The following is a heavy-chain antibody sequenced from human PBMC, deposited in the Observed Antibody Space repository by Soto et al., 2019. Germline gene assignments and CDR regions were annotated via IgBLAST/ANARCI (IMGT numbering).Heavy chain of an antibody. D-gene: IGHD3-16*01. CDR3: ARGVVLTKWDFDN. CDR1: GFTFTGYS. J-gene: IGHJ4*02. Sequence: QVQLLESGGGVVQPGGSVRLSYETSGFTFTGYSMHWFRQAPGKGLEWVAVTSSDGGTKFYADSVKGRFTVSRDNSRKTLFLEMNSLRPEDTGIYYCARGVVLTKWDFDNWGQGILVTVSS. V-gene: IGHV3-30-3*01. CDR2: TSSDGGTK.